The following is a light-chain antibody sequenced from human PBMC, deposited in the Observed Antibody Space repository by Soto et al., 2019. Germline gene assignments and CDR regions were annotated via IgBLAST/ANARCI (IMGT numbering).Light chain of an antibody. CDR1: QSVSSSY. CDR3: QQYDNWPWT. Sequence: EIVLTQSPGTLSLSPGERATLSCRASQSVSSSYLAWYQQKPGLAPRLLIHGASTRAPGFPARFSGGGSGTDFTLTISSLQSEDFAVYYCQQYDNWPWTFGQGTKVDIK. J-gene: IGKJ1*01. V-gene: IGKV3-15*01. CDR2: GAS.